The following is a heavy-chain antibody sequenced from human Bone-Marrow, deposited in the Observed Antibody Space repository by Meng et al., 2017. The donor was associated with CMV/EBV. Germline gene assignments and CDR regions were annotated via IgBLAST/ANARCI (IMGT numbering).Heavy chain of an antibody. CDR1: GGSFSGYY. CDR2: IYYSGST. Sequence: SETLSLTCAVYGGSFSGYYWSWIRQPPGKGLEWIGSIYYSGSTYYNPSLKSRVTISVDTSKNQFSLKLSSVTAADTAVYYCARDPLYYDFWSGPKSYYYGMYVWGQGTTVTVSS. D-gene: IGHD3-3*01. CDR3: ARDPLYYDFWSGPKSYYYGMYV. V-gene: IGHV4-34*01. J-gene: IGHJ6*02.